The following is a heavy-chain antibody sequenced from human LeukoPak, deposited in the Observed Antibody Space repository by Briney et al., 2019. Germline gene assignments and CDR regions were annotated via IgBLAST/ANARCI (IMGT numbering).Heavy chain of an antibody. Sequence: ASVNVSCKASEYPFSRSVIHWVRQAPGQRLEWMGWINAGNGDTEYSQNFQGRVTITRDTSASTAYMELSSLRSEDTAVYYCARGDRYGSGWYSGSGPGMDVWGQGTTVTVSS. V-gene: IGHV1-3*01. D-gene: IGHD6-19*01. CDR1: EYPFSRSV. J-gene: IGHJ6*02. CDR3: ARGDRYGSGWYSGSGPGMDV. CDR2: INAGNGDT.